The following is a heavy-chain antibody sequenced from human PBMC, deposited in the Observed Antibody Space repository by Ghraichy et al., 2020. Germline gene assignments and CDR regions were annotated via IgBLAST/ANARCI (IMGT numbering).Heavy chain of an antibody. Sequence: GGSLRLSCAASGFTFNTYSMDWVRQAPGKGLEWVAYISGRGNTKNYADSVRGRFTISRDSATNSLYLQMDSLRNEDTALYYCVRYNFYYYDFWGQGALVSVSS. CDR1: GFTFNTYS. J-gene: IGHJ4*02. D-gene: IGHD3/OR15-3a*01. CDR2: ISGRGNTK. V-gene: IGHV3-48*02. CDR3: VRYNFYYYDF.